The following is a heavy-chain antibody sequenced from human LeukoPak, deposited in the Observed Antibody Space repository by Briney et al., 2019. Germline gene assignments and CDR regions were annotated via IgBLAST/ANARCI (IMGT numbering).Heavy chain of an antibody. V-gene: IGHV4-4*07. J-gene: IGHJ5*02. CDR3: ARSVVATIRFDWFDP. D-gene: IGHD5-12*01. CDR1: GGSISSYY. CDR2: IYTSGST. Sequence: SETLSLTCTVSGGSISSYYWSWIRQPAGKGLEWIGRIYTSGSTNYNASLKSRVTMSVDTSKNKFSLKLSSVTAAATAVYYCARSVVATIRFDWFDPWGQGTLVTVSS.